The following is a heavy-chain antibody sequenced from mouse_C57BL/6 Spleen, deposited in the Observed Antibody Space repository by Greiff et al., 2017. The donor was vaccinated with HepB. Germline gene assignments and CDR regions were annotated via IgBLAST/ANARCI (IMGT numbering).Heavy chain of an antibody. D-gene: IGHD2-4*01. CDR1: GYTFTDYY. V-gene: IGHV1-76*01. J-gene: IGHJ1*03. Sequence: QVQLKQSGAELVRPGASVKLSCKASGYTFTDYYINWVKQRPGQGLEWIARIYPGSGNTYYNEKFKGKATLTAEKSSSTAYMQLSSLTSEDSAVYFCARKGITHWYFDVWGTGTTVTVSS. CDR3: ARKGITHWYFDV. CDR2: IYPGSGNT.